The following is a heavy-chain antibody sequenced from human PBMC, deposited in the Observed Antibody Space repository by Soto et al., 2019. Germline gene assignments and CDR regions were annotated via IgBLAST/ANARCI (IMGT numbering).Heavy chain of an antibody. CDR3: ARRYGGTFDY. V-gene: IGHV4-59*08. CDR1: GGSISSYY. CDR2: IYYSGST. Sequence: QVQLQDSGPGLVKPSETLSLTCTASGGSISSYYWSWIRQPPGKGLEWIGYIYYSGSTNYNPSLKCRVTMSVDPSKNQYSPKLSSVTAADTAVYYCARRYGGTFDYWGQGTLVTVSS. D-gene: IGHD2-15*01. J-gene: IGHJ4*02.